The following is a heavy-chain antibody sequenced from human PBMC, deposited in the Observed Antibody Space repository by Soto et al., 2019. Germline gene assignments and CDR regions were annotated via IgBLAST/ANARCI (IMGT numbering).Heavy chain of an antibody. Sequence: SVKVSCKASGGTFSSYAISWVRQAPGQGLEWMGGIIPIFGTANYAQKFQGRVTITADESTSTAYMELSSLRSGDTAVYYCARCSSSWYGTYYYYYYGMDVWGQGTTVTSP. D-gene: IGHD6-13*01. CDR1: GGTFSSYA. V-gene: IGHV1-69*13. CDR3: ARCSSSWYGTYYYYYYGMDV. J-gene: IGHJ6*02. CDR2: IIPIFGTA.